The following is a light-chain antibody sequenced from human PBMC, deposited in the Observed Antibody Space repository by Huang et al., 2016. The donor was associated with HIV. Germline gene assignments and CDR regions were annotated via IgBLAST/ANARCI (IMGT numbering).Light chain of an antibody. CDR3: MQALQTPT. Sequence: DIVMTQSPLSLPVTPGEPASISCRSSQSLAHSNGYNFLDWYLQKPGQSPQLLIYMASNRDSGAPDRFSGSGSGTDFTLKISRVEAEDVGVYYCMQALQTPTFGQGTKVEIK. CDR1: QSLAHSNGYNF. CDR2: MAS. J-gene: IGKJ1*01. V-gene: IGKV2-28*01.